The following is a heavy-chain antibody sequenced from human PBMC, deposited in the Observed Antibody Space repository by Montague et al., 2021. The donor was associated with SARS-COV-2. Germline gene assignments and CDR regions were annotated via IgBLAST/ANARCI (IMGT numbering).Heavy chain of an antibody. J-gene: IGHJ6*02. V-gene: IGHV3-33*01. CDR1: GFTFSSYG. D-gene: IGHD3-22*01. CDR3: ARDSGYYPPYYYYYGMDV. Sequence: SLRLSCAASGFTFSSYGMHWVRQAPGKGREWVAIIWYDGSNKYYTESVKGRFTISRDNSKNTLYLQMNSLRAEDTAVYYCARDSGYYPPYYYYYGMDVWGQGTTVTVSS. CDR2: IWYDGSNK.